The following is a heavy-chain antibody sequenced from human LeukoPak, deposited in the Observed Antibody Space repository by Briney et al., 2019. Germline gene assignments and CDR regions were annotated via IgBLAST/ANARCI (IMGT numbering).Heavy chain of an antibody. J-gene: IGHJ4*02. D-gene: IGHD3-22*01. Sequence: GGSLRLSGAASAFIFRTHAMHWVRQAPGKGLEWVAVISYDGSNKYYADSVKGRFTISRDNSKNTLYLQMNSLRAEDTAVYYCAREIGHYYDSSGYYFGYWGQGTLVTVSS. CDR1: AFIFRTHA. V-gene: IGHV3-30*19. CDR3: AREIGHYYDSSGYYFGY. CDR2: ISYDGSNK.